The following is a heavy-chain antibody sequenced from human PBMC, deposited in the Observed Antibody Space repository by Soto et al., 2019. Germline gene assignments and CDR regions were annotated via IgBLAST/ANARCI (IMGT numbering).Heavy chain of an antibody. D-gene: IGHD2-2*02. Sequence: WTWIRQSPEKGLEWIGEVNHSGTTYYNPSLKTRVTISVHTPKNQFSLKMSSVTAADTAVYYCARGIGYCSSINCYTSRRLRFDSWGQGTLVTVS. CDR3: ARGIGYCSSINCYTSRRLRFDS. CDR2: VNHSGTT. V-gene: IGHV4-34*01. J-gene: IGHJ4*02.